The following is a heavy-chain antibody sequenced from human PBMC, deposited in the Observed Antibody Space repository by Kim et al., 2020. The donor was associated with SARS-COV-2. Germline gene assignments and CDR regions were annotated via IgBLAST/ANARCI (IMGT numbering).Heavy chain of an antibody. D-gene: IGHD1-26*01. CDR1: GFNFNMYA. Sequence: GGSLRLSCAASGFNFNMYAMSWVRQAPGKGLEWVSTIKKSGDVTWYADSVKGRFTISRDNSKNTVYVQMNSLRVEDTAVYYCVKLVGITGWAFEIWGQGTRVTVS. CDR3: VKLVGITGWAFEI. V-gene: IGHV3-23*01. CDR2: IKKSGDVT. J-gene: IGHJ3*02.